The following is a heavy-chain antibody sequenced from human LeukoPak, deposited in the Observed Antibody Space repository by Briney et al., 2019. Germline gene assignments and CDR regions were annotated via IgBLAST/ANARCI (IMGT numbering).Heavy chain of an antibody. Sequence: SETLSLTCTVSGGSISSGGYYWSWIRQHPGKGLEWIGYIYYSGNTYYNPSLKSRVTISVDTSKNQFSLKLSSVTAADTAVYYCARERGDVGFDYWGQGTLVTVSS. CDR3: ARERGDVGFDY. V-gene: IGHV4-31*03. D-gene: IGHD5-12*01. CDR1: GGSISSGGYY. J-gene: IGHJ4*02. CDR2: IYYSGNT.